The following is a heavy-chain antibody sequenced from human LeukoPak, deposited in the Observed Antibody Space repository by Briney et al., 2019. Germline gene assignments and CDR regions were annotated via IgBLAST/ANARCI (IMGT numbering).Heavy chain of an antibody. Sequence: SETLSLTCAVYGGSFSGYYWGWIRQPPGKGLEWIGEINHSGSTNYNPSLKSRVTISVDTSKNQFSLKLSSVTAADTAVYYCVRGEEVFYDSSGYYALWGQGTLVTVSS. CDR1: GGSFSGYY. V-gene: IGHV4-34*01. CDR2: INHSGST. D-gene: IGHD3-22*01. J-gene: IGHJ4*02. CDR3: VRGEEVFYDSSGYYAL.